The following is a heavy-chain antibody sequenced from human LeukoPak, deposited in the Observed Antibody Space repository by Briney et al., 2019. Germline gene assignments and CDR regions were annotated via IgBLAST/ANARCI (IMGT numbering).Heavy chain of an antibody. V-gene: IGHV1-8*03. CDR1: GYTFTSYD. CDR3: ARVKPWDGYNPYYLDY. Sequence: ASVKVSCKASGYTFTSYDTNWVRQATGQGLEWMGWMNPNSGNTGYAQKFQGRVTITRNSSISTAYMELSSLRSEDTAVYYCARVKPWDGYNPYYLDYWGQGTLVTVSS. CDR2: MNPNSGNT. J-gene: IGHJ4*02. D-gene: IGHD5-24*01.